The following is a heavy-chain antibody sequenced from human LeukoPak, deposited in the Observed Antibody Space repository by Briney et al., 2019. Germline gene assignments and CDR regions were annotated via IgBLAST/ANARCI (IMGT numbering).Heavy chain of an antibody. V-gene: IGHV3-7*03. CDR3: ARDQRLGDYVWGSYRYNWFDP. CDR2: IKQDGSGK. CDR1: GFTFSSYW. J-gene: IGHJ5*02. D-gene: IGHD3-16*02. Sequence: GGSLRLSCAASGFTFSSYWMSWVRQAPGKGLEWVANIKQDGSGKYYVDSVKGRFTISRDNAKNSLYLQMNSLRAEDTAVYYCARDQRLGDYVWGSYRYNWFDPWGQGTLVTVSS.